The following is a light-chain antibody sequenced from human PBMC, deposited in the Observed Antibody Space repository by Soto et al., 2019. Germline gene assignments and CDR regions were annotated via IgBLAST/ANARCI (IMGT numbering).Light chain of an antibody. V-gene: IGKV3-15*01. J-gene: IGKJ4*01. CDR1: QSVRSN. CDR3: HKHNLQPPLT. CDR2: GAS. Sequence: DIVMTQSPATMSVSPGERATLSCRASQSVRSNLAWYQQKPGQAPRLLIYGASTRATGIPARFSGSGSGTEYSPPNINIQEAEDAVVYCHKHNLQPPLTFGQGTKVDIK.